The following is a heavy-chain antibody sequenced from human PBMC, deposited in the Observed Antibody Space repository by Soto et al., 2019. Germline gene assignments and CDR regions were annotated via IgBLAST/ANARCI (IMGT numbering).Heavy chain of an antibody. CDR3: ASDMSTT. J-gene: IGHJ5*02. D-gene: IGHD2-2*01. V-gene: IGHV1-8*01. CDR1: GYTFTSHD. Sequence: QMQLVQSGAEVKKPGASVKVSCKASGYTFTSHDINWMRQATGQGLEWMGWMNPNSGHTNYAQKFQGSVTMTRDTSISTAYMELTSLRSEDTAVYYCASDMSTTWGQGTLVTVSS. CDR2: MNPNSGHT.